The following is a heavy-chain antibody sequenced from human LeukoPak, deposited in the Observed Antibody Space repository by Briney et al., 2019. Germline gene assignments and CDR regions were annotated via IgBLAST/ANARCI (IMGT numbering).Heavy chain of an antibody. D-gene: IGHD6-19*01. CDR1: AFSFGSYA. CDR3: AKGNTVKYNSGQFDS. CDR2: ISGGGGTA. Sequence: GGSLRLSCAASAFSFGSYAMIWVRQAPGKGLEWVSGISGGGGTAYSADSVKGRFTISRDNSKNTLFLQMNSLRAEDTAVYYCAKGNTVKYNSGQFDSWGQGTLVTVS. J-gene: IGHJ4*02. V-gene: IGHV3-23*01.